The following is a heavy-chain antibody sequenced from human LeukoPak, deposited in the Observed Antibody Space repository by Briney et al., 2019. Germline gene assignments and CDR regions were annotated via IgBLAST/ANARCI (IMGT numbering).Heavy chain of an antibody. CDR2: INPNSGGT. Sequence: GSSVKVSCKASGGTFTGYYMHWVRQAPGQGLEWMGWINPNSGGTNYAQKFQGRVTMTRDTSISTAYMELSRLRSDDTAVYYCARGGQVLLWFGELPYFDYWGQGTLVTVSS. V-gene: IGHV1-2*02. D-gene: IGHD3-10*01. CDR1: GGTFTGYY. CDR3: ARGGQVLLWFGELPYFDY. J-gene: IGHJ4*02.